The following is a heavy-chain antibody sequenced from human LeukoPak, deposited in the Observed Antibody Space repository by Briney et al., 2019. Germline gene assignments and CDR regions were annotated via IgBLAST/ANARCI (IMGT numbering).Heavy chain of an antibody. J-gene: IGHJ4*02. CDR1: GGTFSSYA. Sequence: ASVKVSCKASGGTFSSYAISWVRQAPGQGLEWMGRIIPIFGTANYAQKFQGRGTITTDESTSTAYMELSSLRSEDTAVYYCARDLMRYCSSTSCYTPGYWGQGTLVTVSS. D-gene: IGHD2-2*02. CDR2: IIPIFGTA. V-gene: IGHV1-69*05. CDR3: ARDLMRYCSSTSCYTPGY.